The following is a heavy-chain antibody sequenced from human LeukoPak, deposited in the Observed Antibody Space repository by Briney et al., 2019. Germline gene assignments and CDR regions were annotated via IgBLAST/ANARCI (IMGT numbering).Heavy chain of an antibody. J-gene: IGHJ3*02. CDR2: ISAYTGNT. CDR3: ARDCGNCGGAPDDTFDI. V-gene: IGHV1-18*01. D-gene: IGHD2-21*01. CDR1: GYTFSTYG. Sequence: ASVKVSCKASGYTFSTYGISWVRQAPGQGLEWMGWISAYTGNTNYAQNVQGRVTMTTDTSTSTAYLELRCLRSDDTAVYYCARDCGNCGGAPDDTFDIWGQGTMVTVSS.